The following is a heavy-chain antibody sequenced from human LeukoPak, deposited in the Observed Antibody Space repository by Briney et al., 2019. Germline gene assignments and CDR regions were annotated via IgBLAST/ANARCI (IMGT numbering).Heavy chain of an antibody. CDR1: GYTFTSYD. D-gene: IGHD6-6*01. Sequence: SSVNVSCKASGYTFTSYDINWVRQATGQGLEWMGWMNPNSGNTGYAQKFQGRVTMTRNTSISTAYMELSSLRSEDTAVYYCARGSSSYYYFDYWGQGTLVTVSS. J-gene: IGHJ4*02. V-gene: IGHV1-8*01. CDR3: ARGSSSYYYFDY. CDR2: MNPNSGNT.